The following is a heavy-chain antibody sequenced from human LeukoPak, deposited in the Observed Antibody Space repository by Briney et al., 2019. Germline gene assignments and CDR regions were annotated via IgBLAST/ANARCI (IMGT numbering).Heavy chain of an antibody. Sequence: PGGSLRLSCAASGITVSANYMSWVRQAPGKGLEWVSAISGSGGSTYYADSVKGRFTISRDNSKNTLYLQMNSLRAEDTAVYYCAHISSSWPDYWGQGTLVTVSS. D-gene: IGHD6-13*01. CDR2: ISGSGGST. J-gene: IGHJ4*02. CDR1: GITVSANY. V-gene: IGHV3-23*01. CDR3: AHISSSWPDY.